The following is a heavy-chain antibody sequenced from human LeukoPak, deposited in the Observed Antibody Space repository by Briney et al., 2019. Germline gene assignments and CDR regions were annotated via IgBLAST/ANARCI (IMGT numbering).Heavy chain of an antibody. CDR1: GYTFTSYD. CDR2: MNPNSGNT. D-gene: IGHD2-8*01. J-gene: IGHJ4*02. Sequence: ASVKVSCKASGYTFTSYDINWVRQATGQGLEWTGWMNPNSGNTGYAQKFQGRVTMTRNTSISTAYMELSSLRSEDTAVYYCARVECTNGVCSTFFDYWGQGTLVTVSS. CDR3: ARVECTNGVCSTFFDY. V-gene: IGHV1-8*01.